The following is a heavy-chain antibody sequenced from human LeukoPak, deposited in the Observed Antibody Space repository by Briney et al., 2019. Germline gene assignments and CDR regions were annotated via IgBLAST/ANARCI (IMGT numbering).Heavy chain of an antibody. Sequence: PSETLSLTXAVSGYSISSGYYWGWIRQHPGKGLEWIGSIYHSGSTYYNPSLKSRVIYSADTSRNQFSLKLSSVTAADTAVYYCARQVYYYYMDVWGKGTTVTVSS. CDR1: GYSISSGYY. CDR2: IYHSGST. J-gene: IGHJ6*03. V-gene: IGHV4-38-2*01. CDR3: ARQVYYYYMDV.